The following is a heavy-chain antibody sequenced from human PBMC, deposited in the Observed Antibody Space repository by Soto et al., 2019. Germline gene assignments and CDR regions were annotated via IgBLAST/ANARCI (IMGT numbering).Heavy chain of an antibody. D-gene: IGHD3-22*01. CDR2: MNPNSGNT. J-gene: IGHJ4*02. CDR1: GYTFTSYD. CDR3: ARADYYDRSGYLLPCGY. V-gene: IGHV1-8*01. Sequence: QVQLVQSGAEVKKPGASVKVYCKASGYTFTSYDINWVRQATGQGLEWMGWMNPNSGNTGYAQKFQGRVTMTRNTSISTAYMELSSLRSEDTAVYYCARADYYDRSGYLLPCGYWGQGTLVTVSS.